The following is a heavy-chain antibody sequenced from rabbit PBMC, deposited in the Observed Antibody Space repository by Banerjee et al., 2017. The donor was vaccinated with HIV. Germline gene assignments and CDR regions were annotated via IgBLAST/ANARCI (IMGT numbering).Heavy chain of an antibody. D-gene: IGHD1-1*01. CDR2: IYGGSSGST. Sequence: QEQLKESGGDLVKPGASLTLTCTASGFTLSSYWMCWVRQAPGKGLEWIACIYGGSSGSTYYASWAKGRFTISKTSSTTVTLQMTSLTAADTATYFCAGAPNYVLWGPGTLVTDS. J-gene: IGHJ4*01. CDR1: GFTLSSYW. CDR3: AGAPNYVL. V-gene: IGHV1S45*01.